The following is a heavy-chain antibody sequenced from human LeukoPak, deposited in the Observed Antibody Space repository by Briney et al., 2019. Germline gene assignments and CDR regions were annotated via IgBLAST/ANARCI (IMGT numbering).Heavy chain of an antibody. CDR2: IYYSGST. CDR1: GGSISSYY. Sequence: SETLSLTCTVSGGSISSYYWSWIRQPPGKGLEWIGYIYYSGSTNYNPPLKSRVTISVDTSKNQFSLKLSSVTAADTAVYYCARGLGYCSSTSCYLAFDIWGQGTMVTVSS. V-gene: IGHV4-59*01. CDR3: ARGLGYCSSTSCYLAFDI. D-gene: IGHD2-2*01. J-gene: IGHJ3*02.